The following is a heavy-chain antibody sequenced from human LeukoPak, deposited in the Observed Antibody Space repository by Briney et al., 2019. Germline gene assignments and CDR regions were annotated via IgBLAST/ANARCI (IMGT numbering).Heavy chain of an antibody. CDR2: IYTSGST. J-gene: IGHJ4*02. V-gene: IGHV4-61*02. Sequence: SETPSPTCTASGGSISSSSYYWSWIRQPAGKGLEWIGRIYTSGSTNYNPSLKSRVTMSVDTSKNQFSLKLSSVTAADTAVYYCARDNGTQQWLVYFGYWGQGTLVTVSS. CDR3: ARDNGTQQWLVYFGY. D-gene: IGHD6-19*01. CDR1: GGSISSSSYY.